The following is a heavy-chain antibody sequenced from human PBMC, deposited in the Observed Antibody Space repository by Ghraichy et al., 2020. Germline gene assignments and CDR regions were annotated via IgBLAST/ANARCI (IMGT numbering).Heavy chain of an antibody. V-gene: IGHV4-34*01. Sequence: SETLSLTCAVYGGSFSGYYWSWIRQPPGKGLEWIGEINHSGSTNYNPSLKSRVTISVDTSKNQFSLKLSSVTAADTAVYYCAGPPYSDYWGQGTLVTVSS. CDR3: AGPPYSDY. J-gene: IGHJ4*02. CDR1: GGSFSGYY. CDR2: INHSGST.